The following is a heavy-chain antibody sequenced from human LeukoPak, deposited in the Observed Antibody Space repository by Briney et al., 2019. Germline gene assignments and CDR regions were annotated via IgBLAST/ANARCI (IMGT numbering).Heavy chain of an antibody. CDR1: GFTFSSYA. Sequence: PGRSLRLSCAASGFTFSSYAMHWVRQAPGKGLEWVAVISYDGSNKYYADSVKGRFTISRDNSKNTLYLQMNSLRAEDTAVYYCARDAVRRDGHPGAFDYWGQGTLVTVSS. V-gene: IGHV3-30-3*01. D-gene: IGHD5-24*01. CDR2: ISYDGSNK. CDR3: ARDAVRRDGHPGAFDY. J-gene: IGHJ4*02.